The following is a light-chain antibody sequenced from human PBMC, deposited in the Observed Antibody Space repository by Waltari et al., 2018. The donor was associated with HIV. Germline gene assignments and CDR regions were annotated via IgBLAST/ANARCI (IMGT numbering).Light chain of an antibody. CDR2: AAS. V-gene: IGKV1-39*01. CDR1: QSISSY. Sequence: DIQMTQSPSSLSASVGDRVTITCRASQSISSYLNWYQQKPGKAPKLLIYAASSLQSGVPSRFSGSGSGTDFTLTISSLQPEDFATYYCQQSYSTHVTFGPGTKVVIK. CDR3: QQSYSTHVT. J-gene: IGKJ3*01.